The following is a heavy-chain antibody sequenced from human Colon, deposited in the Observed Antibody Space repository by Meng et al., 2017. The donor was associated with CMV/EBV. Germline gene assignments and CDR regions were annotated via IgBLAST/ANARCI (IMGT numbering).Heavy chain of an antibody. CDR1: GLTFSDHA. J-gene: IGHJ6*02. V-gene: IGHV3-49*04. D-gene: IGHD2-21*01. CDR2: IRNKAQGATT. CDR3: AKEFPSLKQVPYVYYGMDV. Sequence: GESLKISCAISGLTFSDHAVSWVRQAPGKGLEWVSFIRNKAQGATTEYAASVKGRFTISRDDSKSIVYLQMNSLRTEDTAVYWCAKEFPSLKQVPYVYYGMDVWGQGTTVTVSS.